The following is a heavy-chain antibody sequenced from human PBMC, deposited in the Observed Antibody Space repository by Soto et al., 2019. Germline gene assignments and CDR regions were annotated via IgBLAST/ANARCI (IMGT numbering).Heavy chain of an antibody. V-gene: IGHV3-9*01. CDR3: AKDLGYCTNGVCYNYYGMDV. CDR1: GFTFSSYD. J-gene: IGHJ6*02. Sequence: EVQLLESGGGLVQPGGSLRLSCAASGFTFSSYDMTWVRQAPGTGLEWVSVISDSGSIGYADSVKGRFTISRDNAKNSLYLQMNSLRAEDTALYYCAKDLGYCTNGVCYNYYGMDVWGQGTTVTVSS. D-gene: IGHD2-8*01. CDR2: ISDSGSI.